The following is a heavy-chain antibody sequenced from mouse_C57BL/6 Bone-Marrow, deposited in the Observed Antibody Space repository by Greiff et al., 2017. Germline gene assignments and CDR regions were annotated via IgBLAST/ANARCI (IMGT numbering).Heavy chain of an antibody. CDR2: IDPSDSYT. J-gene: IGHJ3*01. D-gene: IGHD1-1*01. V-gene: IGHV1-50*01. CDR1: GYTFTSYW. Sequence: QVQLKQPGAELVKPGASVKLSCKASGYTFTSYWMQWVKQRPGQGLEWIGEIDPSDSYTNYNQKFKGKATLTVDTSSSTAYMQLSSLTSEDSAVYYCASGYYGSSPPFAYWGQGTLVTVSA. CDR3: ASGYYGSSPPFAY.